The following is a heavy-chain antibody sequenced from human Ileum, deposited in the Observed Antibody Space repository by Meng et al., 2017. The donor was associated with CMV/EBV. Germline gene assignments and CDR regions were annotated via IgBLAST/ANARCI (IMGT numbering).Heavy chain of an antibody. CDR3: ARQDYNWFDP. V-gene: IGHV1-46*02. J-gene: IGHJ5*02. Sequence: KISCKASGYTFNHYYMHWVRQVPGQGLQWMGIIDPSGGPPKWSHSLQGRFTMTTDTSTSTVYMELSGLRSEDTAVYYCARQDYNWFDPWGQGTLVTVSS. D-gene: IGHD3/OR15-3a*01. CDR2: IDPSGGPP. CDR1: GYTFNHYY.